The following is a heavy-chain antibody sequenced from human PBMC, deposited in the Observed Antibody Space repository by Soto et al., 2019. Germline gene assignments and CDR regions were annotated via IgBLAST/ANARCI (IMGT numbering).Heavy chain of an antibody. D-gene: IGHD4-17*01. CDR2: ISRSGIYL. V-gene: IGHV3-21*01. Sequence: EVQLVESGGGLVKPGGALRLSCAASGFTFSDYTMNWVRQAPGKGLEWVSSISRSGIYLYNVDSVKGRFTISRDNAENSLSLQLTSLRAEYTAVYYCARDRYGDYSLASWGPGTLVPVSS. J-gene: IGHJ4*02. CDR1: GFTFSDYT. CDR3: ARDRYGDYSLAS.